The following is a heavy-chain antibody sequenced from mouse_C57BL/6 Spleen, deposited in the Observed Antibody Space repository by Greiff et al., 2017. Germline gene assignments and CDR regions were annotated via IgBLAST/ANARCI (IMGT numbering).Heavy chain of an antibody. CDR3: ALSYGSSYVYFDY. Sequence: EVHLVESGAELVRPGASVKMSCKTSGYTFTSYGINWVKQRPGQGLEWIGYIYIGNGYTEYNEKFKGKATLTSDTSSSTAYMQLSSLTSEDSAIYFCALSYGSSYVYFDYWGQGTTLTVSS. CDR2: IYIGNGYT. D-gene: IGHD1-1*01. V-gene: IGHV1-58*01. CDR1: GYTFTSYG. J-gene: IGHJ2*01.